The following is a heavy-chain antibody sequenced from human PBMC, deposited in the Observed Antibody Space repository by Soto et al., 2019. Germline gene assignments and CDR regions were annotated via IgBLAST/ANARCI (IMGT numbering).Heavy chain of an antibody. CDR2: IDSTSSYT. Sequence: QVHLVESGGGLVKPGGSLRLSCEASGFSFSDYYMTWIRQAPGKGLEWISYIDSTSSYTDYADSVKGRFTISRDNTRNSLYLQMSGLRAEDAALYYCARAGGTGWGYLDNWGQGTLITVSS. D-gene: IGHD1-1*01. CDR3: ARAGGTGWGYLDN. CDR1: GFSFSDYY. J-gene: IGHJ4*02. V-gene: IGHV3-11*05.